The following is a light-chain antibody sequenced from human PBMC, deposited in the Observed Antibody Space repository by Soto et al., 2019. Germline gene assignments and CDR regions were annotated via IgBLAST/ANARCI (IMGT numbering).Light chain of an antibody. J-gene: IGKJ1*01. CDR2: GAS. CDR1: QSVRSSY. CDR3: QHYGSSPPWT. V-gene: IGKV3-20*01. Sequence: EIVLTQSPGSLSLSPGERAALSCRASQSVRSSYLAWYQQKPGQAPRLLIYGASSRATGIPDRFSGSGSGTDFTLTISRLEPEDFAVYYCQHYGSSPPWTFGQGTKVEIK.